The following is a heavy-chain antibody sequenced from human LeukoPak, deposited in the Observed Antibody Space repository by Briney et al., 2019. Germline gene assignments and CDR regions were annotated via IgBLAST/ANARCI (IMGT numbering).Heavy chain of an antibody. CDR3: ARGSSGYPYYFDY. D-gene: IGHD3-22*01. CDR1: DDSISSVGYS. J-gene: IGHJ4*02. Sequence: SETLSLTCAVSDDSISSVGYSWSWIRQPPGKGLEWIGYIYYSGSTYYNPSLKSRITISLDTSKNQFSLKLSSVTAADTAVYYCARGSSGYPYYFDYWGQGTLVTVSS. V-gene: IGHV4-30-4*07. CDR2: IYYSGST.